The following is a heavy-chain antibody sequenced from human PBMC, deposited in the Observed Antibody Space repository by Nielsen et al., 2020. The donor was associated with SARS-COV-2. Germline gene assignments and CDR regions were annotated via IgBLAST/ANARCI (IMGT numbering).Heavy chain of an antibody. D-gene: IGHD6-19*01. CDR2: IYSDGSA. CDR3: ARESVTGTDAFDI. CDR1: GFTVSSNY. J-gene: IGHJ3*02. V-gene: IGHV3-66*01. Sequence: GGSLRLSCAASGFTVSSNYMSWVRRAAGKGLEWVSVIYSDGSASYADSVKGRFTISRDNFKNMLFLQMNSLRAEDTAVYYCARESVTGTDAFDIWGQGTVVTVSS.